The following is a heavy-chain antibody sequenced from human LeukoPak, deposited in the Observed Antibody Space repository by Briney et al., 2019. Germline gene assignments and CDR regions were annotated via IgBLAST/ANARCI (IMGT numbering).Heavy chain of an antibody. CDR3: ARGFCSSGSCYPGGY. J-gene: IGHJ4*02. Sequence: ASVKVSCKASGYTFTSYGISWVRQAPGQGLEWMGWVSADNGNTNYAQKLQGRVTMTTDTSTRTAYLELRSLRSDDPGVYYCARGFCSSGSCYPGGYWGQGTLVTVSS. CDR1: GYTFTSYG. CDR2: VSADNGNT. V-gene: IGHV1-18*01. D-gene: IGHD2-15*01.